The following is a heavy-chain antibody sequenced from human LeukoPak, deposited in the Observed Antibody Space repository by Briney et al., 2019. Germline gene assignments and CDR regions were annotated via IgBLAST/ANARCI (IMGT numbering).Heavy chain of an antibody. CDR3: AREDSSSWYSDDAFDI. CDR1: GGSISSGGYS. CDR2: TYYRSKWYN. Sequence: SETLSLTCAVSGGSISSGGYSWNWIRQSPSRGLEWLGRTYYRSKWYNDYAVSVKSRITINPDTSKNQFSLQLNSVTPEDTAVYYCAREDSSSWYSDDAFDIWGQGTMVTVSS. V-gene: IGHV6-1*01. J-gene: IGHJ3*02. D-gene: IGHD6-13*01.